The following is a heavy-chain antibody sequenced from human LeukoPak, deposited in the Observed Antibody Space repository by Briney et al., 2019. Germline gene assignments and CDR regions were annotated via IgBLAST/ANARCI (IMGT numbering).Heavy chain of an antibody. V-gene: IGHV1-2*02. J-gene: IGHJ5*02. Sequence: ASVKVSCKASGYTFTGYYMHWVRQAPGQGLEWMGWINPNSGGTNYAQKFQGRVTMTRDTSISTAYMELSRLRSDDTAVYYCARESGATVIEIWFDPWGQGALVTVSS. D-gene: IGHD4-17*01. CDR1: GYTFTGYY. CDR2: INPNSGGT. CDR3: ARESGATVIEIWFDP.